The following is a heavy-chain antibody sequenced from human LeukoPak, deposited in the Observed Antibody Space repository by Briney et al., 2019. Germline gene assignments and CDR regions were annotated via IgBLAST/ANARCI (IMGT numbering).Heavy chain of an antibody. D-gene: IGHD2-15*01. Sequence: PSETLSLTCTVSGVSISSGSYYWSWIRQPAGKGLEWIGRIYTSGSTNYNPSLKSRVRTSVDTSKKQFSLKLSSVTAADTAVYYCARAPRGVVVKSDAFDIWGQGTMVTVSS. J-gene: IGHJ3*02. CDR2: IYTSGST. CDR3: ARAPRGVVVKSDAFDI. V-gene: IGHV4-61*02. CDR1: GVSISSGSYY.